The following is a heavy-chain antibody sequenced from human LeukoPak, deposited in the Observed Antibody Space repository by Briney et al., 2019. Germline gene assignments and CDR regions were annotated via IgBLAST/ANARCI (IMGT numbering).Heavy chain of an antibody. V-gene: IGHV3-53*05. CDR2: IYSGGTI. Sequence: PGGSLRLSCAASGFPFSSYAMTWVRQAPGEGLEWVSVIYSGGTIYYADSVKGRFTISRDNSKNTLYLQMNSLRGEDTALYYCARESNGGVYFQHWGQGTVVTVSS. CDR1: GFPFSSYA. CDR3: ARESNGGVYFQH. J-gene: IGHJ1*01. D-gene: IGHD2-8*02.